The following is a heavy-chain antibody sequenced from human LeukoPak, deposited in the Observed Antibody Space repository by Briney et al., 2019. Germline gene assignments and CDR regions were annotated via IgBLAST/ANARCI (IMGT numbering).Heavy chain of an antibody. Sequence: GRSLRLSCAASGFTFGDYAMHWVRQAPGKGLEWVSGISWNSGSIGYADSVKGRFTISRDNAKNSLYLQMNSLRAEDMALYYCAKALCPAVAGYPFDYWGQGTLVTVSS. CDR2: ISWNSGSI. V-gene: IGHV3-9*03. CDR1: GFTFGDYA. D-gene: IGHD6-19*01. J-gene: IGHJ4*02. CDR3: AKALCPAVAGYPFDY.